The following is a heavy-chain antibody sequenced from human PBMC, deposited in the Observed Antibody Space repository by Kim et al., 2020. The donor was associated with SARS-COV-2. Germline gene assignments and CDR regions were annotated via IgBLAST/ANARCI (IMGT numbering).Heavy chain of an antibody. CDR3: ARGLQYRFEL. D-gene: IGHD1-1*01. CDR1: GFIFRNYG. Sequence: GGSLRLSCGGSGFIFRNYGMDWVRQAPGKGLEWVSYINSGATAIFYADSVRGRFTISRDDAKNSLFLQMNSLRDEDTAIYYCARGLQYRFELWGQGILVTVSS. V-gene: IGHV3-48*02. CDR2: INSGATAI. J-gene: IGHJ4*02.